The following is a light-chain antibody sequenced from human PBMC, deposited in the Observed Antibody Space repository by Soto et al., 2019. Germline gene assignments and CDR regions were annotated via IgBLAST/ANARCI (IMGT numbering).Light chain of an antibody. Sequence: QSVLTQPPSVSGAPGQRVTISCTGTSSNIGAGYEVPWYHQLPGTAPKFLVSGNDNRPSGVPDRLSASKSGTSGSLAITGLQAEDEGHYYCQSYDRALTAYVFGTGTKVTVL. CDR1: SSNIGAGYE. CDR3: QSYDRALTAYV. J-gene: IGLJ1*01. CDR2: GND. V-gene: IGLV1-40*01.